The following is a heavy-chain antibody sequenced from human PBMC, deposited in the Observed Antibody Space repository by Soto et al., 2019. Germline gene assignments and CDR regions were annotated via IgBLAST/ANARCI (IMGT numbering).Heavy chain of an antibody. J-gene: IGHJ1*01. CDR1: GVTVSSNY. CDR2: IYSSGST. Sequence: EVQLVESGGGLVQPGGSLRLSCAASGVTVSSNYMNWVRQAPGKGLEWVSIIYSSGSTYYADSVKGRFTFSRDNSKNTLYLQMNSLRAEDTAVYYCARGTSPGSWYGFQHWGQGTLVTVSS. CDR3: ARGTSPGSWYGFQH. D-gene: IGHD6-13*01. V-gene: IGHV3-66*01.